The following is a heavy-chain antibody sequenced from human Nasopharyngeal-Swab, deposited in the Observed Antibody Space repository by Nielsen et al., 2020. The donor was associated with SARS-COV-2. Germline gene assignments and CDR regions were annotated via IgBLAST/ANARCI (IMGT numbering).Heavy chain of an antibody. CDR3: TSRYSYGL. J-gene: IGHJ4*02. CDR1: GFTFSGSA. V-gene: IGHV3-73*01. CDR2: IRSKANSYAT. Sequence: GASLQISCADSGFTFSGSAMHWVRQASGKGLEWVGRIRSKANSYATAYAASVKGRFTISRDDSKNTAYLQMNSLKTEDTAVYYCTSRYSYGLWGQGTLVTVSS. D-gene: IGHD5-18*01.